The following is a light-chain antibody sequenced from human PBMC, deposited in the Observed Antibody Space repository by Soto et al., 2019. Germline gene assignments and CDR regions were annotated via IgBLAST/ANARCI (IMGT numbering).Light chain of an antibody. Sequence: EIVMTQSPATLSVSPGVRVPLSFRARQSVSSNLPRYPHPPRQAPRLLTSGAATRATGIPARFSASGSGTEFTLTISSLQSADFAVHYCQQYNNWWTFGQGTKVDIK. J-gene: IGKJ1*01. CDR1: QSVSSN. CDR3: QQYNNWWT. V-gene: IGKV3-15*01. CDR2: GAA.